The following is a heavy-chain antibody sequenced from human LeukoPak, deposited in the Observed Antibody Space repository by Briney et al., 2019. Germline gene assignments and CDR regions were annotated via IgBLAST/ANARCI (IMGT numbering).Heavy chain of an antibody. J-gene: IGHJ4*02. V-gene: IGHV3-30*03. D-gene: IGHD3-22*01. Sequence: GGSLRLSCAASGFTFTHYAMHWVRQTPGKGLEWVAVIFYDGTIQYYSDSVRGRLIVSRDNPKNTLYLQMNSLRAEDTAVYYCARDPRGPAGYDSPARDTFDYWGQGTLVTASS. CDR2: IFYDGTIQ. CDR1: GFTFTHYA. CDR3: ARDPRGPAGYDSPARDTFDY.